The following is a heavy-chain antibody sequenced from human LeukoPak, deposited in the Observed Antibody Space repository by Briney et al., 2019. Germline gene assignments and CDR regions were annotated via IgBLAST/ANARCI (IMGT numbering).Heavy chain of an antibody. D-gene: IGHD4-17*01. CDR1: GYTPTELS. Sequence: ASAKVSCKVSGYTPTELSMHWVRQAPGKGLEWMGGFDTEDGETIYAQKFQGRVTMTEDTSTDTAYMELSSLRSEDTAVYYCATVDQFGTVTDYRGQGTLVTVSS. J-gene: IGHJ4*02. CDR2: FDTEDGET. CDR3: ATVDQFGTVTDY. V-gene: IGHV1-24*01.